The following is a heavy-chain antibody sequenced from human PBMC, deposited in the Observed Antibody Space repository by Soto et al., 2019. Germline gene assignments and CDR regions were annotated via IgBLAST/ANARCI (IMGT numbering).Heavy chain of an antibody. V-gene: IGHV1-3*01. CDR1: GYTFTSYA. Sequence: ASVKVSCKASGYTFTSYAMHWVRQAPGQRLEWMGWINAGNGNTKYSQKFQGRVTITRDTSASTAYMELSSLRSEDTAVYYCARATTVTTFKYYYYYGMDVRGQGTTVTVSS. J-gene: IGHJ6*02. CDR2: INAGNGNT. CDR3: ARATTVTTFKYYYYYGMDV. D-gene: IGHD4-4*01.